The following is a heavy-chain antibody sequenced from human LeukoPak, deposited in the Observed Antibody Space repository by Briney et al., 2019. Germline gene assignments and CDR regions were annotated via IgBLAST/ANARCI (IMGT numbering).Heavy chain of an antibody. CDR2: IIPIFGTA. CDR1: GYTLTELS. D-gene: IGHD6-13*01. Sequence: ASVKVSCKVSGYTLTELSMHWVRQAPGQGLEWMGGIIPIFGTANYAQKFQGRVTMTRDTSTSTVYMELSSLRSEDTAVYYCARGSSSWYGSFFDYWGQGTLVTVSS. V-gene: IGHV1-46*01. CDR3: ARGSSSWYGSFFDY. J-gene: IGHJ4*02.